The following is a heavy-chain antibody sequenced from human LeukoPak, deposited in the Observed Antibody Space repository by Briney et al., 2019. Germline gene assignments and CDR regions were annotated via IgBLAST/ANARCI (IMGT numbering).Heavy chain of an antibody. D-gene: IGHD4-17*01. Sequence: GGSLRLSCAASAFSFSKFALIWVRQAPGKGPEWVSAISGSGGSTYYADSVKGRFTISRDNSKNTLYLQMNSLRAEDTAVYYCAKRDYGDYVYFDYWGQGTLVTVSS. J-gene: IGHJ4*02. CDR3: AKRDYGDYVYFDY. V-gene: IGHV3-23*01. CDR1: AFSFSKFA. CDR2: ISGSGGST.